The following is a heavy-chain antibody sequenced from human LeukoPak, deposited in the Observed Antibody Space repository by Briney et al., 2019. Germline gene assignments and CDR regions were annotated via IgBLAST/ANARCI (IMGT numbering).Heavy chain of an antibody. CDR3: ARGAKVVVAVIPYYYYYMDV. CDR2: IYTSGST. V-gene: IGHV4-4*07. Sequence: PSETLSLTCTVSGGSISSYYWSWIRQPAGKGLEWIGRIYTSGSTNYNPSLKSRVTMSVDTSKNQFSLKLSSVTAADTAVYYCARGAKVVVAVIPYYYYYMDVWGKGTTVTVSS. J-gene: IGHJ6*03. D-gene: IGHD2-15*01. CDR1: GGSISSYY.